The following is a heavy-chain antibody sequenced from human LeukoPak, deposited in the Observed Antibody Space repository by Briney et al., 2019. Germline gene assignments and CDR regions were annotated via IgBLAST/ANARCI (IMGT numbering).Heavy chain of an antibody. CDR3: ATNSGSYGWFDP. J-gene: IGHJ5*02. Sequence: SETLSLTCTVSGGSISSYYWSCIRQPAGKGLEWIGRIYTSGSTNYNPSLKSRVTMSVDTSKNQFSLKLSSVTAADTAVYYCATNSGSYGWFDPWGQGTLVTVSS. D-gene: IGHD1-26*01. V-gene: IGHV4-4*07. CDR1: GGSISSYY. CDR2: IYTSGST.